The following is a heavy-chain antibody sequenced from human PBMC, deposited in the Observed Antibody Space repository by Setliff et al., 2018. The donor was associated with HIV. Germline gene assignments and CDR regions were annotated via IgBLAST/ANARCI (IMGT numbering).Heavy chain of an antibody. J-gene: IGHJ6*02. V-gene: IGHV4-39*01. CDR1: GGSISSSSYY. Sequence: SETLSLTCTVSGGSISSSSYYWGWIRQPPGKGLEWIGSINHSGNTYHSPSLKTRVTMSVDTSKKQFSLNLSSVTAADTAVYYCARVEASVRGATYGLDVWGQGTTVTVSS. CDR3: ARVEASVRGATYGLDV. CDR2: INHSGNT. D-gene: IGHD3-10*01.